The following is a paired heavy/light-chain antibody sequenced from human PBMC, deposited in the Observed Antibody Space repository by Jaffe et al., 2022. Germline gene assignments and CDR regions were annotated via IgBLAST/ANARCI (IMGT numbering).Heavy chain of an antibody. Sequence: QVQLVQSGAEVKKPGASVKVSCKASGYSFVSYSMHWVRQAPGQGLEWMGWVTADNDDTRVSPKFQGRLTVTRDTSASTVYMELSSLRSEDTAVYYCARGMYGDYAGLWGQGTLVTVSS. D-gene: IGHD4-17*01. J-gene: IGHJ4*02. V-gene: IGHV1-3*01. CDR3: ARGMYGDYAGL. CDR1: GYSFVSYS. CDR2: VTADNDDT.
Light chain of an antibody. Sequence: EIVLTQSPGTLSLSPGERATLSCRASRSVTNNYLAWYQQKLGQAPRLLIHGASNRATGIADRFSGSGSGTDFTLTINRLEPEDFGVYYCQQYGSSPSFTFGPGTRVEIK. CDR3: QQYGSSPSFT. J-gene: IGKJ3*01. V-gene: IGKV3-20*01. CDR1: RSVTNNY. CDR2: GAS.